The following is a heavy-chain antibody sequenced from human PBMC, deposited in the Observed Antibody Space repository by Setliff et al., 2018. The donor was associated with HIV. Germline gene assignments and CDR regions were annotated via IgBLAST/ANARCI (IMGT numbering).Heavy chain of an antibody. J-gene: IGHJ3*02. Sequence: SETLSLTCTVSGASINSGDSYWTWIRQPPGKGLEWIGEVDHSGSTNYNPSLKSRVTISVDTSKNQFSLKLSSVTAADTAVYYCARGRDDYNYDPFDIWGQGTMVTV. CDR2: VDHSGST. CDR1: GASINSGDSY. V-gene: IGHV4-39*07. D-gene: IGHD4-4*01. CDR3: ARGRDDYNYDPFDI.